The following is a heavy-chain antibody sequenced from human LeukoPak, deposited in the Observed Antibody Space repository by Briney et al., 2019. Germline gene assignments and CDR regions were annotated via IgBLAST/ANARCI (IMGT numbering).Heavy chain of an antibody. CDR2: ISSSRSYI. V-gene: IGHV3-21*01. CDR1: GFTFSSYS. Sequence: PGGSLRLSCAASGFTFSSYSMKWVRQAPGKGLEWVSSISSSRSYIYYADSVKGRFTIFRDNAKNSVYLQMNSLRAEDTAVYYCARGTYYYGSGSPTTFDYWGQGTLVTVSS. D-gene: IGHD3-10*01. CDR3: ARGTYYYGSGSPTTFDY. J-gene: IGHJ4*02.